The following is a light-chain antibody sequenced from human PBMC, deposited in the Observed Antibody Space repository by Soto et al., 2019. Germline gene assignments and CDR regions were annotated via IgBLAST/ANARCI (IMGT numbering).Light chain of an antibody. Sequence: DIQMTQSPSTLSASVGDRVTLTCRASQSISSWLAWYQQKPGKAPKLLIYKASTLESGVPSRFSGSGSGTAFTLTISSLQPDDFATYYCQQYNSYSTFGQGTKVEIK. CDR1: QSISSW. CDR2: KAS. J-gene: IGKJ1*01. V-gene: IGKV1-5*03. CDR3: QQYNSYST.